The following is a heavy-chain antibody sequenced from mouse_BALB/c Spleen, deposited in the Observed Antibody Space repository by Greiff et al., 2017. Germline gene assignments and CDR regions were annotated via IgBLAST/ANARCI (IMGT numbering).Heavy chain of an antibody. Sequence: EVQLVESGGGLVKPGGSLKLSCAASGFAFSSYDMSWVRQTPEKRLEWVAYISSGGGSTYYPDTVKGRFTISRDNAKNTLYLQMSSLKSEDTAMYYGARHTHYVSLYYAMDYWGQGTSVTVSS. CDR2: ISSGGGST. V-gene: IGHV5-12-1*01. D-gene: IGHD1-2*01. CDR1: GFAFSSYD. CDR3: ARHTHYVSLYYAMDY. J-gene: IGHJ4*01.